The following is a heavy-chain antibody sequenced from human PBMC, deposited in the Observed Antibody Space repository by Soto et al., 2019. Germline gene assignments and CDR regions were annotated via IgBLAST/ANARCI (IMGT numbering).Heavy chain of an antibody. D-gene: IGHD3-3*01. CDR3: ARIAYDFWSAYKFDY. V-gene: IGHV2-70*11. CDR2: IDWDDDK. J-gene: IGHJ4*02. CDR1: GFSLSTSGMC. Sequence: SGPTLVNPTQTLTLTCTFSGFSLSTSGMCVSWIRQPPGKALEWLARIDWDDDKYYSTSLKTRLTISKDTSKNQVVLTMTNMDPVDTATYYCARIAYDFWSAYKFDYWGQGTLVTVSS.